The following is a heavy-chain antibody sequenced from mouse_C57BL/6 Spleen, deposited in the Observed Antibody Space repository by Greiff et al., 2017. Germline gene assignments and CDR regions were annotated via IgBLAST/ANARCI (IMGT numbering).Heavy chain of an antibody. CDR2: INYDGSST. CDR1: GFTFSDYY. V-gene: IGHV5-16*01. CDR3: ARVDYGPYFDV. D-gene: IGHD1-2*01. J-gene: IGHJ1*03. Sequence: EVMLVESEGGLVQPGSSMKLSCTASGFTFSDYYMAWVRQVPEKGLEWVANINYDGSSTYYLDSLKSRFIISRDNAKNILYLQMSSLKSEDTATYYCARVDYGPYFDVWGTGTTVTVSS.